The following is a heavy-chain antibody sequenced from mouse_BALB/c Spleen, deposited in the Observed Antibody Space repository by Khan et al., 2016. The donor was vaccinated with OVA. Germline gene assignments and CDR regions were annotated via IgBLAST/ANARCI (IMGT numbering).Heavy chain of an antibody. V-gene: IGHV5-17*02. CDR3: ARGNWAWFAY. CDR2: ISSDSITL. J-gene: IGHJ3*01. CDR1: GFTFSSFG. Sequence: EVQVVESGGGLVQPGGSRKLSCAASGFTFSSFGMHWVRQAPEKGLEWVAYISSDSITLYYADTVKGRVTISRDNPRNTLFLQMTSLRSEDTAIYYCARGNWAWFAYGGQGTLVTVSA. D-gene: IGHD2-1*01.